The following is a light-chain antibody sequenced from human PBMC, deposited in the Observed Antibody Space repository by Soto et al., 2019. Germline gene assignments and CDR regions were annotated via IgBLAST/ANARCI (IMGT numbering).Light chain of an antibody. CDR1: SSDVGAYDY. CDR3: SSFTTSSTQV. Sequence: QPVLTQPASVSGSPGQSITISCTGTSSDVGAYDYVSWYQQHPGRVPKLMIYDVSNRPSGVSSRFSGSKSGNTASLTISGLQADDEADYFCSSFTTSSTQVFGTGTKLTVL. CDR2: DVS. J-gene: IGLJ1*01. V-gene: IGLV2-14*03.